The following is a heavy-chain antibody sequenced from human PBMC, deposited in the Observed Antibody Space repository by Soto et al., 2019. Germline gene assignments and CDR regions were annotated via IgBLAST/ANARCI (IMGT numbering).Heavy chain of an antibody. V-gene: IGHV3-7*04. D-gene: IGHD3-16*01. Sequence: EVQLVESGGGLVQPGGSLTLSCAASGFTYSRHWMSWVRQAPWKGLEWVANVNQDGSAKYYVDSVKGRFTISRDNAKSSLLLQMNSLRAEDAAVYYCVRAVGGSAAYWGQGTLVTVSS. J-gene: IGHJ4*02. CDR1: GFTYSRHW. CDR3: VRAVGGSAAY. CDR2: VNQDGSAK.